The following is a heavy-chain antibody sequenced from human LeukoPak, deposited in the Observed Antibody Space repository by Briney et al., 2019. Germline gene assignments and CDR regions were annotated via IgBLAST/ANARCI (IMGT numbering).Heavy chain of an antibody. CDR2: ISGSGGSI. V-gene: IGHV3-23*01. Sequence: GGSLRLSCEASGVTFSNYAMSWVRQAPGKGLEWVSAISGSGGSIYYADSVKGRFTISRDNSKNTLYLRMNSLRAEDTAVYYCAKDRAMVVAATGWFDPWGQGTLVTVSS. J-gene: IGHJ5*02. CDR3: AKDRAMVVAATGWFDP. D-gene: IGHD2-15*01. CDR1: GVTFSNYA.